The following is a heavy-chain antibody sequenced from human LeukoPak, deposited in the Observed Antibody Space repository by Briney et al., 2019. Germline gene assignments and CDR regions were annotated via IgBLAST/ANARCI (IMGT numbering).Heavy chain of an antibody. Sequence: GGSLRLSCAASGFIFRSYWMSWVRQAPGKGLEWVANIKQDGSEKYYVDSVKGRFTISRDNAKNSLYLQMNSLGAEDTAVYYCARDRFYYDSSGTDYWGQGTLVTVSS. CDR1: GFIFRSYW. CDR2: IKQDGSEK. J-gene: IGHJ4*02. D-gene: IGHD3-22*01. V-gene: IGHV3-7*01. CDR3: ARDRFYYDSSGTDY.